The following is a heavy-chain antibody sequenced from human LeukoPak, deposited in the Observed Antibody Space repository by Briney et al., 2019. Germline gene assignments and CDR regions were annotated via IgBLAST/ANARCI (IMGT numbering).Heavy chain of an antibody. Sequence: ASVKVSCKASGYTFTNYGISWVRQAPGQGLEWMAWISANNGETRYAQNLQGRVTMTTDASTSTAYMELRSLRSDDTAVYYCARVPPSAHQMLSSDYWGQGTQVTVSS. CDR2: ISANNGET. CDR1: GYTFTNYG. J-gene: IGHJ4*02. D-gene: IGHD2-2*01. V-gene: IGHV1-18*04. CDR3: ARVPPSAHQMLSSDY.